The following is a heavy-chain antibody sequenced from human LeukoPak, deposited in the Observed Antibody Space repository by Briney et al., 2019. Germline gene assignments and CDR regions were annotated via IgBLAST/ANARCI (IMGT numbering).Heavy chain of an antibody. CDR2: IWYDGGNK. J-gene: IGHJ1*01. CDR3: TRDLTVATIRTPLQH. Sequence: GRSLRLSCAASGFTFSNYGMHWVRQAPGKGLEWAAVIWYDGGNKYYADSVKGRFTISRDKSNNTVHLQMNSLRAEDTAVYYCTRDLTVATIRTPLQHWGQGTLVTVSS. CDR1: GFTFSNYG. V-gene: IGHV3-33*01. D-gene: IGHD5-12*01.